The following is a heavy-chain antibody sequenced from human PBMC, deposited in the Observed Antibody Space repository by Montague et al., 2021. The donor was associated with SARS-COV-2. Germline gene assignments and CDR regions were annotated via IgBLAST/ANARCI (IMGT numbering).Heavy chain of an antibody. CDR3: ARMRNYDILTGSYAGFDY. CDR2: IDWDDDK. D-gene: IGHD3-9*01. Sequence: PALVKPTQTFTLTCTFSGFSLSTSGMCVSWIRQPPGKALEWLALIDWDDDKYYSTSLKTRLTISKDTSKNQVVLTMTNMDPVDTATYYCARMRNYDILTGSYAGFDYWGQGTLVTVSS. V-gene: IGHV2-70*01. J-gene: IGHJ4*02. CDR1: GFSLSTSGMC.